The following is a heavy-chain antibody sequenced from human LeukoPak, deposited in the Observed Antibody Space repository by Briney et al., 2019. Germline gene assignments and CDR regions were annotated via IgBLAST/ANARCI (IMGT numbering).Heavy chain of an antibody. V-gene: IGHV1-69*04. CDR2: IIPILGIA. CDR1: GGTFSSYA. CDR3: AREMATQDYYYYGMDV. D-gene: IGHD5-24*01. Sequence: SVKVSCKASGGTFSSYAISWVRQAPGQGLEWMGRIIPILGIANYAQKFQGRVTITADKSTSTAYMELSSLRSEDTAVYYCAREMATQDYYYYGMDVWSQGTTVTVSS. J-gene: IGHJ6*02.